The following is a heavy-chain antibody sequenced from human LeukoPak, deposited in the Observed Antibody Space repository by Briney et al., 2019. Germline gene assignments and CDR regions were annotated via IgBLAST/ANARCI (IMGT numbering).Heavy chain of an antibody. CDR1: GFTFSSYG. D-gene: IGHD6-13*01. V-gene: IGHV3-30*02. CDR3: AKDIAADGYGFDY. CDR2: IRYDGSNK. J-gene: IGHJ4*02. Sequence: SGGSLRLSCAASGFTFSSYGMHWVRQAPGKGLEWVAFIRYDGSNKYYADSVKGRFTISRDNSKNTLYLQMNSLRAEDTAVYYCAKDIAADGYGFDYWGQGTLVTVSS.